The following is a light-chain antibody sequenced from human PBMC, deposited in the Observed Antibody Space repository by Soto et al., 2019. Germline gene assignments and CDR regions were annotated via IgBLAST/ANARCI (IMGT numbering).Light chain of an antibody. V-gene: IGKV3-20*01. CDR3: QQFTSYPLT. J-gene: IGKJ4*01. CDR2: DAS. CDR1: QTVRNNY. Sequence: EIVWTQSPGTLSLSLGERATLSCRASQTVRNNYLAWYQQKPGQAPRLLIYDASSRATGIPDRFSGGGSGTDFTLTLSRLEPEDFAVYYCQQFTSYPLTFGGGTKVDIK.